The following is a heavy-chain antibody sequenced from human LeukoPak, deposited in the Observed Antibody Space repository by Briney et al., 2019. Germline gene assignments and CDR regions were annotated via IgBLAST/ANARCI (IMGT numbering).Heavy chain of an antibody. CDR1: GFTVSSNY. CDR2: ISSSSSYI. J-gene: IGHJ3*02. V-gene: IGHV3-21*01. D-gene: IGHD3-10*01. CDR3: ARDSGFRAFDI. Sequence: AGGSLRLSCAASGFTVSSNYMSWVRQAPGKGLEWVSSISSSSSYIYYADSVKGRFTISRDNAKNSLYLQMNSLRAEDTAVYYCARDSGFRAFDIWGQGTMVTVSS.